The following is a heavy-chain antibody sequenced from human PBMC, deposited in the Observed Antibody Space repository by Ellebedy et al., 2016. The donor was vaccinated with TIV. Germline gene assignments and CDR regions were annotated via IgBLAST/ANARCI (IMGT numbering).Heavy chain of an antibody. V-gene: IGHV1-2*02. Sequence: ASVKVSCXASGYTFTGYYMHWVRQAPGQGLEWMGWINPNSGGTNYAQKFQGRVTMTRDTSISTAYMELSRLRSDDTAVYYCAAGLRYNWNEVDAFDIWGQGTMVTVSS. J-gene: IGHJ3*02. CDR3: AAGLRYNWNEVDAFDI. D-gene: IGHD1-1*01. CDR2: INPNSGGT. CDR1: GYTFTGYY.